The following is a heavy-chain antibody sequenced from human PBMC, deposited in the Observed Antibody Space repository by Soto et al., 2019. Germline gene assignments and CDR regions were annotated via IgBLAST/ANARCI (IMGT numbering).Heavy chain of an antibody. CDR2: LNPNNGDT. D-gene: IGHD3-10*01. J-gene: IGHJ4*02. Sequence: QVQLVQSGAELKKPGASVKVSCKASGYTFSHYDLNWVRQATGQGPEWIGWLNPNNGDTGYAQKFQGRVTLTTDISTTTAYMELTNLRSEDTAIYYCAQVSRKGSAIEFDYGGQGTRITVSS. CDR1: GYTFSHYD. CDR3: AQVSRKGSAIEFDY. V-gene: IGHV1-8*01.